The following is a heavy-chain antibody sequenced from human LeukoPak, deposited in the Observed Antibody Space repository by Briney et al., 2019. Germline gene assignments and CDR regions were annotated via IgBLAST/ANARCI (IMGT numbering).Heavy chain of an antibody. D-gene: IGHD3-10*01. CDR2: ISGSGGST. CDR3: AKDRRYFGSGLDY. Sequence: GGSLRLSCAASGFTFSSYAMSWVRQAPGEGLEWVSAISGSGGSTYYADSVKGRFTISRDNSKNTLFLQMNSLRAEDTAVYYCAKDRRYFGSGLDYWGQGTLVTVSS. V-gene: IGHV3-23*01. J-gene: IGHJ4*02. CDR1: GFTFSSYA.